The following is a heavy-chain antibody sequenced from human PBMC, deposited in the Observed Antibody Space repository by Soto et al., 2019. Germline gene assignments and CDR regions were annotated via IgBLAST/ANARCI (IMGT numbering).Heavy chain of an antibody. D-gene: IGHD2-15*01. V-gene: IGHV3-21*01. J-gene: IGHJ3*02. CDR3: ARTDYCSGGSCYAFDI. CDR2: ISSSSSYI. Sequence: GESLKISCAASGFTFSSYSMNWVRQAPGKGLEWVSSISSSSSYIYYADSVKGRFTISRDNAKNSLYLQMNSLRAEDTAVYYCARTDYCSGGSCYAFDIWGQGTMVTVSS. CDR1: GFTFSSYS.